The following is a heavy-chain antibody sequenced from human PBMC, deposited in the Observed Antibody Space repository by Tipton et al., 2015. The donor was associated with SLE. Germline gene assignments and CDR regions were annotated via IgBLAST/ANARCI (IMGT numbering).Heavy chain of an antibody. CDR3: ARGGTGRGWFDP. Sequence: LRLFCAVYGGSFSGYYWCWISQPPGKGLEWIGEINHSESTNYNPSPKSRVTISVDTSKNQFSLKLGSVTAADTAVYYCARGGTGRGWFDPWGQGTLVTVSS. J-gene: IGHJ5*02. D-gene: IGHD3/OR15-3a*01. V-gene: IGHV4-34*01. CDR2: INHSEST. CDR1: GGSFSGYY.